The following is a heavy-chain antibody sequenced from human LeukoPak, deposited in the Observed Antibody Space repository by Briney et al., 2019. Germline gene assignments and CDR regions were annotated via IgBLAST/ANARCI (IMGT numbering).Heavy chain of an antibody. CDR1: GFTFSTYW. CDR3: ARGLAATDY. D-gene: IGHD6-25*01. J-gene: IGHJ4*02. V-gene: IGHV3-7*01. CDR2: IKQDGSEK. Sequence: GGSLRLSCAASGFTFSTYWMSWVRQAPGKGLEWVANIKQDGSEKYDVPSVRGRFTISRDNAKNSLYLQMNSLRAEDTAVYYCARGLAATDYWGQGTLVTVSS.